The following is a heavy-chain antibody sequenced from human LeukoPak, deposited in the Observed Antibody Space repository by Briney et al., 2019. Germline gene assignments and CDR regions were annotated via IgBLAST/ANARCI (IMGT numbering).Heavy chain of an antibody. CDR3: ARVAMIVADY. Sequence: DPSETLSLTCAVYGGSFSGYYWSWIRQPPGKGLEWIGEINHSGSTNYNPSLKSRVTISVDTSKNQFSLKLSSVTAADTAVYYCARVAMIVADYWGQGTLVTVSS. D-gene: IGHD3-22*01. CDR1: GGSFSGYY. CDR2: INHSGST. J-gene: IGHJ4*02. V-gene: IGHV4-34*01.